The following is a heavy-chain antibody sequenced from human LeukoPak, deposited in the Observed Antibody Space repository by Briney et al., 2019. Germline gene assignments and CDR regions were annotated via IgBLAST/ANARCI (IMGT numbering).Heavy chain of an antibody. CDR1: GGSFNDYY. Sequence: SETLSLTCAVYGGSFNDYYWSWIRQPPGKGLEWIGEINHSGSTNYNPSLKSRVTISVDTSKNQFSLKLSSVTAADTAVYYCARLVAAAGHRRGYYFDYWGQGTLVTVSS. CDR2: INHSGST. CDR3: ARLVAAAGHRRGYYFDY. J-gene: IGHJ4*02. D-gene: IGHD6-13*01. V-gene: IGHV4-34*01.